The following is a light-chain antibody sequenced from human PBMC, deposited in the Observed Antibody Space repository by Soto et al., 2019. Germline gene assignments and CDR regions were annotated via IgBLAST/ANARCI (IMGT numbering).Light chain of an antibody. CDR1: QSFRGL. Sequence: EVLLTQSPVTVRISRGDRATLSCRASQSFRGLLAWYQQKPGQAPRLLIYDAYNRATGIPPRFSGSGSGTDFTLTISSLEPEASAVYYCQQRIMWPITFGQGTRLEIK. CDR3: QQRIMWPIT. J-gene: IGKJ5*01. V-gene: IGKV3-11*01. CDR2: DAY.